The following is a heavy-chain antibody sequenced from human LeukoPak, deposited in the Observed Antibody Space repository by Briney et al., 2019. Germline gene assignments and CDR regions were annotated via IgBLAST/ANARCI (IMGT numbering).Heavy chain of an antibody. D-gene: IGHD4-11*01. Sequence: GGSLRLSCTASAITFSNSWMSWVRQAPGKGLVWVSRINSDGSSISYADSVKGRFTISRDNAKNTLYLQMNSLRAEDTAVYYCARRGSNNYYYFDFWGQGTLVTVSS. CDR2: INSDGSSI. CDR3: ARRGSNNYYYFDF. J-gene: IGHJ4*02. V-gene: IGHV3-74*01. CDR1: AITFSNSW.